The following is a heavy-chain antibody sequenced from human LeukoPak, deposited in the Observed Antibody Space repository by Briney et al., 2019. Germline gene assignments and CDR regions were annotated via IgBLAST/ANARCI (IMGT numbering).Heavy chain of an antibody. CDR1: GGSISSSNW. Sequence: SGTLSLTCAVSGGSISSSNWWSWVRQPPGKGLGWIGEINHSGRTNYNPSLKSRVTISVDASKKQFSLKLSSVTAADTAVYYCAIRYCSSASCYMYYWGQGTLVTVSS. V-gene: IGHV4-4*02. CDR3: AIRYCSSASCYMYY. D-gene: IGHD2-2*02. CDR2: INHSGRT. J-gene: IGHJ4*02.